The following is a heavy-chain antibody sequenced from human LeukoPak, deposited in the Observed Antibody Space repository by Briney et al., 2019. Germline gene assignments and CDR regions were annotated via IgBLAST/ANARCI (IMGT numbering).Heavy chain of an antibody. J-gene: IGHJ4*02. CDR3: ARVLDGSGYSLDY. Sequence: AASVKVSCKASGYTFTSYDINWVRQATGQGLEWMGWMNPNSGNTGYAQKFQGRVTITRNTSISTAYMELSSLRSEDTAVYYCARVLDGSGYSLDYWGQGTLVTVPS. CDR2: MNPNSGNT. D-gene: IGHD3-10*01. CDR1: GYTFTSYD. V-gene: IGHV1-8*03.